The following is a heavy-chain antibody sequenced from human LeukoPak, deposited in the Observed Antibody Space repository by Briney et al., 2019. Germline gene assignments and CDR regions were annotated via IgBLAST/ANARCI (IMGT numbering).Heavy chain of an antibody. Sequence: PGGSLRLSCAASGFTFSSYSMNWVRQAPGKGLEWVSSIRSDGDYIYYADSVRGRFTISRDNAKNSLYLQMNSLRAEDTAVYYCARALNRHIGAFEYWGQGALVTVSS. J-gene: IGHJ4*02. D-gene: IGHD4/OR15-4a*01. CDR3: ARALNRHIGAFEY. V-gene: IGHV3-21*01. CDR1: GFTFSSYS. CDR2: IRSDGDYI.